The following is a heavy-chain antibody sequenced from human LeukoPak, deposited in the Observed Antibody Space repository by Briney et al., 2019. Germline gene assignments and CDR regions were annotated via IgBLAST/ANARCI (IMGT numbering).Heavy chain of an antibody. CDR2: ISYDGSNK. CDR1: GFTFSSYA. J-gene: IGHJ4*02. V-gene: IGHV3-30-3*01. CDR3: ASYDSSGYYDIYFDY. D-gene: IGHD3-22*01. Sequence: GGSLRLSCAASGFTFSSYAMHWVRQAPGKGLEWVAVISYDGSNKYYADSVKGRFTISRDNSKNTLYLQMNSLRAEDTAVYYCASYDSSGYYDIYFDYWGQGTLVTVSS.